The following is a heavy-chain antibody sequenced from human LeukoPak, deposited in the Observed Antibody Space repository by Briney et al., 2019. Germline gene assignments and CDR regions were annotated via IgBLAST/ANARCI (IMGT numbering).Heavy chain of an antibody. CDR2: ISWNSGTI. J-gene: IGHJ4*02. CDR3: AKASGYDLMGLLDY. CDR1: GFTFSSYA. Sequence: GGSLRLSCATSGFTFSSYAMHWVRQAPGKGLEWVSGISWNSGTIGYADSVKGRFTISRDNAKNSLYLQMNSLRAEDMALYYCAKASGYDLMGLLDYWGQGTLVTVSS. D-gene: IGHD5-12*01. V-gene: IGHV3-9*03.